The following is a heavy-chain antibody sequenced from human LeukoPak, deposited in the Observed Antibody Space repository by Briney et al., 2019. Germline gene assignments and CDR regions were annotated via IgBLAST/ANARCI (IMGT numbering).Heavy chain of an antibody. CDR2: ISSSSSTI. D-gene: IGHD6-19*01. CDR1: GFTFSSYS. Sequence: GGSLRLSCAASGFTFSSYSMNWVRQAPGKGLEWVSYISSSSSTIYYADSVKGRFTISRDNAENSLYLQMNSLRDEDTAVYYCARDPSIAVAGTGHWFDPWGQGTLVTVSS. J-gene: IGHJ5*02. CDR3: ARDPSIAVAGTGHWFDP. V-gene: IGHV3-48*02.